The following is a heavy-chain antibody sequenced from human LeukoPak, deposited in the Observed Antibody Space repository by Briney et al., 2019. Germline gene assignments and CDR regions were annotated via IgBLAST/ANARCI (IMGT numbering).Heavy chain of an antibody. CDR2: IKQDGSEK. CDR3: ARGTIAAAGYYYFDY. D-gene: IGHD6-13*01. Sequence: PGRSLRLSCAASGFTFSSYWMSLVRQAPGKGLEWVTNIKQDGSEKYYVDSVKGRFTISRDNAKNSLYLQMTSLRAEDTAVYYCARGTIAAAGYYYFDYWGQGTQVTVSS. CDR1: GFTFSSYW. V-gene: IGHV3-7*04. J-gene: IGHJ4*02.